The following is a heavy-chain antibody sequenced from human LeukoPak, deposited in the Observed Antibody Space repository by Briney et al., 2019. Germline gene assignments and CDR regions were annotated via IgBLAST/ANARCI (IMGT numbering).Heavy chain of an antibody. V-gene: IGHV4-31*03. D-gene: IGHD2-21*02. Sequence: PSETLSLTCTVSGGSISSGGYYWSWIRQQPGKGLESIAYMYHNGRPYYSPSLQSRVTISVDTSKNQFSLKLSSVTAADTAIYYRARVGWVTSFVESWGQGTQVTVSS. CDR1: GGSISSGGYY. CDR3: ARVGWVTSFVES. CDR2: MYHNGRP. J-gene: IGHJ4*02.